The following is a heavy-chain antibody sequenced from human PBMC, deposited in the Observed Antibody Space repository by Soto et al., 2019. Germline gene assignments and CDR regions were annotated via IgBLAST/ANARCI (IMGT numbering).Heavy chain of an antibody. CDR2: IYYSEST. CDR3: ARQYSSGWQYYFDY. Sequence: PSETLSLTCTVAGGSISIISYYWGWIRQPPGKGLEWIGSIYYSESTYNNPSINSGGAISVDTSKNKTALKLSSVTAADTAVYYCARQYSSGWQYYFDYWGQGTLVTVSS. CDR1: GGSISIISYY. D-gene: IGHD6-19*01. J-gene: IGHJ4*02. V-gene: IGHV4-39*01.